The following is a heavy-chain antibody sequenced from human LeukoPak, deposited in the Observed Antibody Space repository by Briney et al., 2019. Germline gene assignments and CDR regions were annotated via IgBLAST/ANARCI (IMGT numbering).Heavy chain of an antibody. D-gene: IGHD3-3*01. CDR1: GFTFSSYA. V-gene: IGHV3-23*01. CDR3: AKDAAEYDFWSGYYYYYYMDV. CDR2: NSGSGGST. J-gene: IGHJ6*03. Sequence: PGGSLRLSCAASGFTFSSYAMSWVRQAPGKGLEWVSANSGSGGSTYYADSVKGRFTISRDNSKNTLYLQMNSLRAEDTAVYYCAKDAAEYDFWSGYYYYYYMDVWGKGTTVTVSS.